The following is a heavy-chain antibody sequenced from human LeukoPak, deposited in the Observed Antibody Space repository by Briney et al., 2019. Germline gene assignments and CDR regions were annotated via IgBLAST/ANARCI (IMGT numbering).Heavy chain of an antibody. V-gene: IGHV4-4*07. Sequence: SETLSLTCTVSGGSIRSYYWSWIRQPAGKGLEWIGRIYTSGSTNYNPSLKSRVTMSVDTSKNQFSLKLSSVTAADTAVYYCARDHYYYDSSGMGTYYYGMDVWGQGTTVTVSS. CDR2: IYTSGST. CDR3: ARDHYYYDSSGMGTYYYGMDV. D-gene: IGHD3-22*01. J-gene: IGHJ6*02. CDR1: GGSIRSYY.